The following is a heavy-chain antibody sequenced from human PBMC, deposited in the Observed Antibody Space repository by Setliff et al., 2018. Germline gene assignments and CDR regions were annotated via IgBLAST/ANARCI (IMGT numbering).Heavy chain of an antibody. CDR3: ARKRTPYCSSTSCRFTNAFDI. Sequence: ASVKVSCKASGYTFTSYGFSWVRQAPGQGLEWMGWISVYNGKTKYAQKFQGRVTMTTDTSTRTAYMEVTSLRSEDTAVYYCARKRTPYCSSTSCRFTNAFDIWGQGTLVTVSS. CDR1: GYTFTSYG. CDR2: ISVYNGKT. J-gene: IGHJ3*02. D-gene: IGHD2-2*01. V-gene: IGHV1-18*01.